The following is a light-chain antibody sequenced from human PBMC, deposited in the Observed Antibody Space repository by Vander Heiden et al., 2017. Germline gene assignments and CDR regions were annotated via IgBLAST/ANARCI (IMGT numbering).Light chain of an antibody. J-gene: IGKJ1*01. CDR2: GAS. CDR1: QSVSSN. CDR3: QQYNNWPPTWT. Sequence: EIVMTQPPATMSVSQGERATLSCRASQSVSSNLAWYQQKPGQAPRLLIYGASTRATGIPARFSGSGSGTEFTLTISSLQSEDFAVYYCQQYNNWPPTWTFGQGTKVEIK. V-gene: IGKV3-15*01.